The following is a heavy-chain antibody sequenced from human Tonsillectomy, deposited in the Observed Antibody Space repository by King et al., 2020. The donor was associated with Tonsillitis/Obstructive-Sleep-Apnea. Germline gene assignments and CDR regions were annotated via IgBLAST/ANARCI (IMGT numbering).Heavy chain of an antibody. CDR3: ANGRSSTTKGFDP. Sequence: VQLVESGGGLVQPGGSLRLSCAASGFTFSSYAMSWVRQAPGKGLEWVSAICGSCGSKYYADSVKGRFTISREISKNTLYLKMNILRAEDTAVYYCANGRSSTTKGFDPWGQGTLVTVSS. CDR1: GFTFSSYA. CDR2: ICGSCGSK. D-gene: IGHD2-2*01. J-gene: IGHJ5*02. V-gene: IGHV3-23*04.